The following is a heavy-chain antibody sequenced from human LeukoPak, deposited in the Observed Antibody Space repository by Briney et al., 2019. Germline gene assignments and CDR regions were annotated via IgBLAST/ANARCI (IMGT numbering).Heavy chain of an antibody. Sequence: ASVKVSCKASGYIFTSYSMNWVRHTPGQGLEWMGWINTNTGNPTYAQGFTGRFVFSLDTSVSTAYLHISSLKAEDTAVYYCATLEGDSSGWIFDYWGQGTLVTVSS. D-gene: IGHD6-19*01. CDR1: GYIFTSYS. V-gene: IGHV7-4-1*02. CDR3: ATLEGDSSGWIFDY. CDR2: INTNTGNP. J-gene: IGHJ4*02.